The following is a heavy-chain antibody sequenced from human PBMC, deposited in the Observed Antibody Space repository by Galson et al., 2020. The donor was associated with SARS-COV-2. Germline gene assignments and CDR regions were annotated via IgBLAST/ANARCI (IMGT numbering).Heavy chain of an antibody. J-gene: IGHJ4*02. CDR2: ISYDGSNK. CDR3: ARGLSGYYGNFDY. CDR1: GFTFSSYA. D-gene: IGHD3-22*01. V-gene: IGHV3-30*04. Sequence: GGSLRLSCAASGFTFSSYAMHWVRQAPGKGLEWVAVISYDGSNKYYADSVKGRFTISRDNSKNTLYLQMNSLRAEDTAVYYCARGLSGYYGNFDYWGQGTMVTVSS.